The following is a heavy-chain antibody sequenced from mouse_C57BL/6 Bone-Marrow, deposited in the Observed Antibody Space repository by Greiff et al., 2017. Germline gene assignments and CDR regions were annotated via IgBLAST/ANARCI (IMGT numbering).Heavy chain of an antibody. CDR3: TRDTTVVYWYFDV. J-gene: IGHJ1*03. D-gene: IGHD1-1*01. Sequence: PVQQSGAELVRPGASVTLSCKASGYTFTDYEMHWVKQTPVHGLEWIGAIDPETGGTAYNQKFKGKAILTADKSSSTAYMELRSLTSEDSAVYYCTRDTTVVYWYFDVWGTGTTVTVSS. V-gene: IGHV1-15*01. CDR1: GYTFTDYE. CDR2: IDPETGGT.